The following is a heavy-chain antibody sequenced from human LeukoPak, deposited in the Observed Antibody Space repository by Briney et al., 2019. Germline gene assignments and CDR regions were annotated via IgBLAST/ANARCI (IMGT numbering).Heavy chain of an antibody. CDR3: ARDISPSYFGSFDY. Sequence: GGSLRLSCAASGFTFSNCGMHWVRQAPGKGLEWVALISYEGSKKNYADFVKGRFTISRDNSKNTLYLQMNSLRAEDTAVYYCARDISPSYFGSFDYWGQGTLVTVSS. CDR2: ISYEGSKK. CDR1: GFTFSNCG. J-gene: IGHJ4*02. V-gene: IGHV3-30*03. D-gene: IGHD3-10*01.